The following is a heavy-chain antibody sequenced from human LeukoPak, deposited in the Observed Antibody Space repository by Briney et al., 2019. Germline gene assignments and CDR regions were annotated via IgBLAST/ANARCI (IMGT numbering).Heavy chain of an antibody. CDR2: ISGSGGST. D-gene: IGHD2-21*01. CDR3: AKISEFWETCGGDCYADY. J-gene: IGHJ4*02. Sequence: GGSLRLSCAASGFTFSSCAMSWVRQAPGKGLEWVSAISGSGGSTYYADSVKGRFTISRDNSKNTLYLQMNSLRAEDTAVYYCAKISEFWETCGGDCYADYWGQGTLVTVSS. CDR1: GFTFSSCA. V-gene: IGHV3-23*01.